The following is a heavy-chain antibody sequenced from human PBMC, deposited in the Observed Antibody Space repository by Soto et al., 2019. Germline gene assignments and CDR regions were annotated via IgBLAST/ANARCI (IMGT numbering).Heavy chain of an antibody. D-gene: IGHD2-2*01. J-gene: IGHJ5*01. CDR3: ARIPLDTYMPYRFDR. Sequence: PSATLSLTCTVSGDSVTSGDYYWSWIRQPPGKGLEWIGYIYYSGSTNYSPSLKSRVAISLDTSHNQFSLKLSSVTAADTAVYFCARIPLDTYMPYRFDRWGPGTPVTV. V-gene: IGHV4-61*08. CDR1: GDSVTSGDYY. CDR2: IYYSGST.